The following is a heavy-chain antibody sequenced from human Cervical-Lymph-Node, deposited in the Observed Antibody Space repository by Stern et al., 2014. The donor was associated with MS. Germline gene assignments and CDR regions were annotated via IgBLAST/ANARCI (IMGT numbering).Heavy chain of an antibody. Sequence: VQLVESGAEVKKTGASVKVSCKASGYTFTSYDINWVRQGTGQGLEWMGWMNPYSGNAVYAQKFQGRVTMTRDTSTSTAYLELTSLRSEDTAVFYCARGRELLSLDYWGQGTLVTVSS. CDR2: MNPYSGNA. CDR1: GYTFTSYD. CDR3: ARGRELLSLDY. J-gene: IGHJ4*02. V-gene: IGHV1-8*01. D-gene: IGHD1-26*01.